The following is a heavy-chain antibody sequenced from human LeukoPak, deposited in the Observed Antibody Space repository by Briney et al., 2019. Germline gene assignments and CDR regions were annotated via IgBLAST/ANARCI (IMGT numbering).Heavy chain of an antibody. V-gene: IGHV3-21*01. CDR3: AREGVRYYDSSGFDP. CDR2: ISSSSSYI. CDR1: GVTLSSYS. J-gene: IGHJ5*02. Sequence: GGSLRLSCAASGVTLSSYSMNWVRQAPGKGLEWVSSISSSSSYIYYADSVKGRFTISRDNAKNSLYLQMNSLRAEDTAVYYCAREGVRYYDSSGFDPWGQGTLVTVSS. D-gene: IGHD3-22*01.